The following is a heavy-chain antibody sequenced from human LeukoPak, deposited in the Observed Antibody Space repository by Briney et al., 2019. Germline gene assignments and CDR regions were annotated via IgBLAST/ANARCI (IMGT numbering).Heavy chain of an antibody. J-gene: IGHJ4*02. CDR3: AKDQYYYDSSGSHPFDY. CDR1: GFTFSSYG. D-gene: IGHD3-22*01. V-gene: IGHV3-30*02. CDR2: IRYDGSNK. Sequence: GGSLRLSCAASGFTFSSYGMHWVRQAPGKGLEGGAFIRYDGSNKYYADSVKGRFTISRDNSKNTLYLQMNSLRAEDTAVYYCAKDQYYYDSSGSHPFDYWGQGTLVTVSS.